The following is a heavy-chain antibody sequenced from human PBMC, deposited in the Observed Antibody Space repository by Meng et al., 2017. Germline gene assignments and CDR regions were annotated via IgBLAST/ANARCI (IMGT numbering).Heavy chain of an antibody. Sequence: QWHQTAPGRRQPSQTPPLIFALSGDSVSSNSAAWNWIRQSPSRGLGWLGRAYYRSKGYHDYAESVKSRISIDPDTSKNQFSLQLRSVTPEDSAVYYCARGSYSFDSWGQRTLVTVSS. CDR2: AYYRSKGYH. J-gene: IGHJ4*02. V-gene: IGHV6-1*01. CDR1: GDSVSSNSAA. D-gene: IGHD1-26*01. CDR3: ARGSYSFDS.